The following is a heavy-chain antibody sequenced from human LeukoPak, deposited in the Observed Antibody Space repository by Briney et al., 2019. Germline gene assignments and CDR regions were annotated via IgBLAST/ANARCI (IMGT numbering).Heavy chain of an antibody. CDR2: IKEDGSEK. CDR1: GFSFSSYW. Sequence: RGSLRLSCAASGFSFSSYWMSWVRQAPGKGLEWVANIKEDGSEKYYVDSVKGRFTISRDNAKNSLYLQMNSLRAEDTAVYYCARARRHSSSWPYYFDYWGQGTLVTVSS. J-gene: IGHJ4*02. CDR3: ARARRHSSSWPYYFDY. V-gene: IGHV3-7*03. D-gene: IGHD6-13*01.